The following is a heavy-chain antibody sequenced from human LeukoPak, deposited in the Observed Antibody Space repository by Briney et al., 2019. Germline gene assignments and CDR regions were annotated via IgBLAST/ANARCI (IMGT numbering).Heavy chain of an antibody. D-gene: IGHD2-2*01. J-gene: IGHJ6*03. V-gene: IGHV4-4*09. Sequence: SETLSLTCTASGGSISGYFWSWIRQPPGKGPEWIGYINSTGTTNYSPSLSSRVTISVDTSKNQLSLNLRFVTATDTAVYHCARHNPPPTGFCSGTSCFMSGSQYFYMDVWGKGTSVTVS. CDR1: GGSISGYF. CDR2: INSTGTT. CDR3: ARHNPPPTGFCSGTSCFMSGSQYFYMDV.